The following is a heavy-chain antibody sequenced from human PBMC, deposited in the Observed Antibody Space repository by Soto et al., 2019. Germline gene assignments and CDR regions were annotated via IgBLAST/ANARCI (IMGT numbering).Heavy chain of an antibody. Sequence: GASVKVSCKASGGTFSSYAISWVRQAPGQGLEWMGGITPIFGTANYAQKFQGRVTITADESTSTAYMELSSLRSEDTAVYYCAREFKMVAGNYYYYGMDVWGQGTTVTVSS. CDR2: ITPIFGTA. J-gene: IGHJ6*02. V-gene: IGHV1-69*13. CDR1: GGTFSSYA. CDR3: AREFKMVAGNYYYYGMDV. D-gene: IGHD1-1*01.